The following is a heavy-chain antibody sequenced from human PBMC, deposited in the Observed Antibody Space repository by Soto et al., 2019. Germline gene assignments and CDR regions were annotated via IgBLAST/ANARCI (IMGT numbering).Heavy chain of an antibody. V-gene: IGHV1-69*13. Sequence: ASVKVSCKASGGTFSSYAISWVRQAPGQGLEWMGGIIPIFGTANYAQKFQGRVTITADESTSTAYMELSSLRSEDTAVYYCAREGGYSGPNAFDIWGQGTMVTVSS. CDR3: AREGGYSGPNAFDI. J-gene: IGHJ3*02. CDR2: IIPIFGTA. D-gene: IGHD5-12*01. CDR1: GGTFSSYA.